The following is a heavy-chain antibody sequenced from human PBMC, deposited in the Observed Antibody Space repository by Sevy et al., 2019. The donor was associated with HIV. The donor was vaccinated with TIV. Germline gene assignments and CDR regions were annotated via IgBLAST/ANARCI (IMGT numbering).Heavy chain of an antibody. CDR2: VSGRSSYI. V-gene: IGHV3-21*01. D-gene: IGHD2-2*01. CDR3: ARDVGCSSTSCLLYFDS. CDR1: GFTFSDYY. Sequence: GGSLRLSCAASGFTFSDYYMNWVRLAPGKGLEWVSSVSGRSSYIDYADSVRGRFTISRDNAKNSLYLQMNSLRVDDTAVYFCARDVGCSSTSCLLYFDSWGQGALVTVSS. J-gene: IGHJ4*02.